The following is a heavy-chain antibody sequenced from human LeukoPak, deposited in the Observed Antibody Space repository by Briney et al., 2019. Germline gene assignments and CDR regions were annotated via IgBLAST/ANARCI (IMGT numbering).Heavy chain of an antibody. D-gene: IGHD2-8*01. Sequence: GGSLRLSCAASGFTFSSYAMHWVRQAPGKGLEWVAVISYDGSNKYYADSVKGRFTISRDNSKNTLYLQMNSLRAEDTAVYYCARDDGDAIGAFDIWGQGTMVTVSS. CDR2: ISYDGSNK. J-gene: IGHJ3*02. CDR1: GFTFSSYA. V-gene: IGHV3-30-3*01. CDR3: ARDDGDAIGAFDI.